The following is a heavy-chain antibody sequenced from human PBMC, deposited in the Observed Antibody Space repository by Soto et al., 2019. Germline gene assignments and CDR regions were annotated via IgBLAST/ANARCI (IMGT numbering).Heavy chain of an antibody. CDR3: ARDGELSGYNY. Sequence: SETLSLTCTVSGGSISSGGYYWSWIRQHPGKGLEWIWYIYYSGSTYYNPSLKSRVTISVDTSKNQFSLELSSVTAADTAVYYCARDGELSGYNYWGQGTLVTVSS. D-gene: IGHD3-3*01. J-gene: IGHJ4*02. CDR2: IYYSGST. V-gene: IGHV4-31*03. CDR1: GGSISSGGYY.